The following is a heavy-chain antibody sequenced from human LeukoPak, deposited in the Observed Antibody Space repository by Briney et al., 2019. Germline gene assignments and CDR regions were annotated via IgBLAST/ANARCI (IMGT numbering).Heavy chain of an antibody. CDR1: GFTFSNYW. CDR3: ARGVSGIAAAGPNC. CDR2: IKQDGSEK. Sequence: GGSLRLSCAASGFTFSNYWMSWVRQAPGKGLEWVANIKQDGSEKYYVDSVKGRFTISRDNAKNSLYLQMNSLRAEDTAVYYCARGVSGIAAAGPNCWGQGTLVTVSS. V-gene: IGHV3-7*01. J-gene: IGHJ4*02. D-gene: IGHD6-13*01.